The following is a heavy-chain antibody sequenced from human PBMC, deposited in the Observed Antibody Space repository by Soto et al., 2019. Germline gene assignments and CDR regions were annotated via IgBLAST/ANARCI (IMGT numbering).Heavy chain of an antibody. CDR1: GDSISTVDYF. Sequence: PSETLSLTCSVSGDSISTVDYFWAWIRQPPGQALEYIGYIYKSATTYYNPSFEGRVAISLDTSKSHFSLNVTSVTAADTAVYFCARGRYCLTGRCFPNWLDSWGQGTLVTVSS. CDR3: ARGRYCLTGRCFPNWLDS. D-gene: IGHD2-15*01. V-gene: IGHV4-30-4*01. J-gene: IGHJ5*01. CDR2: IYKSATT.